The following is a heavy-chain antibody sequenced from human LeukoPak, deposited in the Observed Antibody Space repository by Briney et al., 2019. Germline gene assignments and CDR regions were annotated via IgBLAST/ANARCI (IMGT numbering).Heavy chain of an antibody. CDR1: GFTFSYNT. Sequence: GGSLRLSCAASGFTFSYNTMHWVRRTPGKGLEWVVLVSYDGSIKRYADSVKGRFTISRDNPNNILYLQMDSLRAEDTAVYYCARDGQGGVIDSFDIWGQGTMVTVSS. V-gene: IGHV3-30-3*01. J-gene: IGHJ3*02. CDR3: ARDGQGGVIDSFDI. D-gene: IGHD3-10*01. CDR2: VSYDGSIK.